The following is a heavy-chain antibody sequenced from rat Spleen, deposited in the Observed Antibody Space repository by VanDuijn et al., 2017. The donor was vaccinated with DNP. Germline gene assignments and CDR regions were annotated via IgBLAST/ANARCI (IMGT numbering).Heavy chain of an antibody. V-gene: IGHV5-25*01. Sequence: SGGGLVEPGRSMKLSCVASGFTFSNYDMAWVRQAPTKGLEWVASISPSGGSTYYRDSVKGRFTISRDNVKSTLYLQMDSLRSEDTATYYCATGNYGYKGWGQGVMVTVSS. D-gene: IGHD1-9*01. CDR2: ISPSGGST. J-gene: IGHJ2*01. CDR1: GFTFSNYD. CDR3: ATGNYGYKG.